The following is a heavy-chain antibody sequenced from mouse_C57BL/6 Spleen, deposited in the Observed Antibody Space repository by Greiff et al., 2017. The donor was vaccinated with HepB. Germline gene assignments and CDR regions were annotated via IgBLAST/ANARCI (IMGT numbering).Heavy chain of an antibody. CDR3: ATHSSGYPAWFAY. V-gene: IGHV1-54*01. J-gene: IGHJ3*01. D-gene: IGHD3-2*02. CDR2: INPGSGGT. CDR1: GYAFTNYL. Sequence: QVQLQQSGAELVRPGTSVKVSCKASGYAFTNYLIEWVKQRPGQGLEWIGVINPGSGGTNYNEKFKGKATLTADKSSSTAYMQLSSLTSEDSAVYFCATHSSGYPAWFAYWGQGTLVTVSA.